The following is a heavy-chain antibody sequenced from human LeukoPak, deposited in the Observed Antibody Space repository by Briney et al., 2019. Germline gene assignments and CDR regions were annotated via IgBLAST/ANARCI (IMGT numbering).Heavy chain of an antibody. V-gene: IGHV3-33*01. Sequence: PGGSLRLSCAAPGFTFRSYGMHWVRQAPGKGLQWVAVIWYDGSNKYYADPVKGRFTISRDNSKNTLSLQMNSLRAEDTAVYYCARELPPLEKYYFDYWGQGTLVTVSS. CDR2: IWYDGSNK. CDR1: GFTFRSYG. CDR3: ARELPPLEKYYFDY. D-gene: IGHD3-3*01. J-gene: IGHJ4*02.